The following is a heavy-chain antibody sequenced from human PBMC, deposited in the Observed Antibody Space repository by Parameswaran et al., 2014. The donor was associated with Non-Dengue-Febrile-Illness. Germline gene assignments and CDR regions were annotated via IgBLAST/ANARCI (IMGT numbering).Heavy chain of an antibody. D-gene: IGHD1-26*01. Sequence: WIRQPPGKGLEWIGTIYYSGNTYYNPSLKSRVTISVDTSKNQFSLKLSSVTAADTAVYYCARVAISGSYDMYFDYWGQGTLVTVSS. J-gene: IGHJ4*02. CDR3: ARVAISGSYDMYFDY. CDR2: IYYSGNT. V-gene: IGHV4-39*01.